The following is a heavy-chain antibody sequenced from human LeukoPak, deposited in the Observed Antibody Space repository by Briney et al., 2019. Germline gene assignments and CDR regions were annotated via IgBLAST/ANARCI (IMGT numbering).Heavy chain of an antibody. CDR2: IYPGDSDT. V-gene: IGHV5-51*01. CDR3: ARKTYYYDSSGYLDAFDI. J-gene: IGHJ3*02. CDR1: GYSFTSYW. Sequence: GESLKISCKGSGYSFTSYWIGWVRQMPGKGLEWMGIIYPGDSDTRYSPSFQGQVTISADKSLSTAYLQWSSLKASDTAMYYCARKTYYYDSSGYLDAFDIWGQGTMVTVSS. D-gene: IGHD3-22*01.